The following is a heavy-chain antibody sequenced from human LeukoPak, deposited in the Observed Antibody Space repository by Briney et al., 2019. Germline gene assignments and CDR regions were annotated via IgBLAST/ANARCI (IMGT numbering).Heavy chain of an antibody. D-gene: IGHD3-3*01. Sequence: GGSLRLSCAASGFTFSSYAMSWVRQAPGKGLEWVSAISGSGGSTYYADSVKGRFTISRDNSKNTLYLQMNSLRAEDTAVYYCAKGSWYYDFWSGSSYYYGMDVWGQGTTVTVSS. CDR2: ISGSGGST. J-gene: IGHJ6*02. CDR1: GFTFSSYA. CDR3: AKGSWYYDFWSGSSYYYGMDV. V-gene: IGHV3-23*01.